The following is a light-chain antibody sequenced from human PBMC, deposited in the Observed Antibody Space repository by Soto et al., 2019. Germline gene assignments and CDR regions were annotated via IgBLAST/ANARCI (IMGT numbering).Light chain of an antibody. J-gene: IGKJ1*01. Sequence: DIQMTQSHSTLSASVGDRVTITCRASQSISSWLDWYQQKPGKAPKLLIYDASSLESGVPSRFSGSGSGTEFTRTISSLQPEDFATYYCQQYNSYSPWTFGQGTKVEIK. V-gene: IGKV1-5*01. CDR2: DAS. CDR1: QSISSW. CDR3: QQYNSYSPWT.